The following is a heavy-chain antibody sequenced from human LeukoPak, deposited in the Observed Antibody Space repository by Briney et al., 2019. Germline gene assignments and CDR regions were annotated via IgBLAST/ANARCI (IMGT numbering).Heavy chain of an antibody. CDR3: ARGGAHGMDV. CDR1: GFTFSDYY. D-gene: IGHD1-26*01. CDR2: ISGVADVI. J-gene: IGHJ6*02. Sequence: PGGSLRLSCAASGFTFSDYYMTWIRQVPGKGLEWVSYISGVADVIYYADSVKGRFTISRDNAKSSVYLQMNSLRAEDTALYYCARGGAHGMDVWGQGTTVTVSS. V-gene: IGHV3-11*01.